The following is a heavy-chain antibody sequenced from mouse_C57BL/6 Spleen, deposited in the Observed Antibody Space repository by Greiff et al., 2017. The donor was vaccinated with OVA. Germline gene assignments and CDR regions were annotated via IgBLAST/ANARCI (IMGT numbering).Heavy chain of an antibody. CDR2: ISNGGGST. CDR3: AQSGTYYSNSGWFAY. J-gene: IGHJ3*01. D-gene: IGHD2-5*01. Sequence: EVKLVESGGGLVQPGGSLKLSCAASGFTFSDYYMYWVRQTPEKRLEWVAYISNGGGSTYYPDTVKGRFTISRDNAKNTLYLQMSRLKSEDTAMYYCAQSGTYYSNSGWFAYWGQGTLVTVSA. V-gene: IGHV5-12*01. CDR1: GFTFSDYY.